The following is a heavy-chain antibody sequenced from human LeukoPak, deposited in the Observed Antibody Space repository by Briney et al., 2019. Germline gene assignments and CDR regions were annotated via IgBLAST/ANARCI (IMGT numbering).Heavy chain of an antibody. J-gene: IGHJ6*02. CDR1: GFTFSNYG. V-gene: IGHV3-30*03. CDR2: ISYDGSNK. CDR3: ARDQGVRGVSRSLYYYFGMDV. Sequence: GRSLRLSCVASGFTFSNYGMHWVRQAPGKGLEWVAVISYDGSNKYDADSVKGRFTISRDNSKNTLILQMNSLRPEDTAVYYCARDQGVRGVSRSLYYYFGMDVWGQGTTVTVSS. D-gene: IGHD3-10*01.